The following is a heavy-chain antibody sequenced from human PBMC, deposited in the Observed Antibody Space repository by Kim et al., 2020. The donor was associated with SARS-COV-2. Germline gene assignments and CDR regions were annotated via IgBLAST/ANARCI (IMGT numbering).Heavy chain of an antibody. D-gene: IGHD2-21*02. Sequence: GGSLRLSCAASGFIFSSYEMNWVRQAPGKGPEWVAYITESGDAMYYAESVRGRFTVSRDHAKKSLYLQMNSLRAEDSAVYYCAREEIGCGGDCFLYWG. CDR3: AREEIGCGGDCFLY. J-gene: IGHJ4*01. V-gene: IGHV3-48*03. CDR2: ITESGDAM. CDR1: GFIFSSYE.